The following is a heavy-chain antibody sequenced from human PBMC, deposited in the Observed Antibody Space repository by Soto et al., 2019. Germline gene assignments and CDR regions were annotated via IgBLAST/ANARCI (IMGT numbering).Heavy chain of an antibody. J-gene: IGHJ4*02. CDR1: GGSFSGYL. CDR3: ARGQVGVVATH. CDR2: IKDGGKT. V-gene: IGHV4-34*01. D-gene: IGHD2-15*01. Sequence: QVQLQQWGAGLLKPSETLSLTCAVNGGSFSGYLWTWIRQPPGKGLEWIGEIKDGGKTIYSPSLRSRITISADTSKTQFSLKVNSVTAADTAVYYCARGQVGVVATHWYQGTLVTVSS.